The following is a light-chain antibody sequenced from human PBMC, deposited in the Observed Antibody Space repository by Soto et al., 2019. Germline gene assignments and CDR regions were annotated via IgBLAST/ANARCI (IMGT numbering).Light chain of an antibody. CDR2: WAS. CDR3: QQYYSTPLT. CDR1: QSVLYSSNNKNY. V-gene: IGKV4-1*01. J-gene: IGKJ4*01. Sequence: DIVMTQSPDSLAVSLGERATINCKSSQSVLYSSNNKNYVAWYQQKPGQPPELLIYWASTRESGVPDRFSGSGSGTEFTLTISSLQAEDVAVYYCQQYYSTPLTFGGGPRWRSN.